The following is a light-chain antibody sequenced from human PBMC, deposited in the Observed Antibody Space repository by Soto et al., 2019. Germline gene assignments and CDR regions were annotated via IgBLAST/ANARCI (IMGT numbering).Light chain of an antibody. J-gene: IGKJ1*01. Sequence: EIEMTQSPATLSVSPGERATLSCRSSQSVGRKLAWYQQKPGQAPRLLIYDASNRAMGVPARFSGSGSGTEFTLTISSLQSEEVGVYQCHQYYIWPPWTFGQGTKV. CDR2: DAS. CDR1: QSVGRK. V-gene: IGKV3-15*01. CDR3: HQYYIWPPWT.